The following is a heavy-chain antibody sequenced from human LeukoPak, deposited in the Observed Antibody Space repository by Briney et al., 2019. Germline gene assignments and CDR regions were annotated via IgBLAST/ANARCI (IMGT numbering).Heavy chain of an antibody. J-gene: IGHJ4*02. Sequence: SETLSLTCTVSGGSISSSSYYWGWIRQPPGKGLEWIGCIYYSGSTYYNPSLKSRVTISVDTSKNQFSLKLSSVTAADTAVYYCAIFPPPRIRKAYWGQGTLVTVSS. CDR2: IYYSGST. CDR1: GGSISSSSYY. CDR3: AIFPPPRIRKAY. D-gene: IGHD2-15*01. V-gene: IGHV4-39*01.